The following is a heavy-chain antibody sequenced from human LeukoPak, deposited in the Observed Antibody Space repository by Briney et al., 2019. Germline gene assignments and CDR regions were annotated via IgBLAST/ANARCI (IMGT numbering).Heavy chain of an antibody. Sequence: GGSLRLSLAASGFTFSSYAMHWVRQAPGKGLEWVAVISYDGSNKYYADSVKGRFTISRDNSKNTLYLQMNSLRAEDTAVYYCASDSDSRGYYYFDYWGQGTLVTVSS. CDR2: ISYDGSNK. J-gene: IGHJ4*02. CDR1: GFTFSSYA. CDR3: ASDSDSRGYYYFDY. V-gene: IGHV3-30*04. D-gene: IGHD3-22*01.